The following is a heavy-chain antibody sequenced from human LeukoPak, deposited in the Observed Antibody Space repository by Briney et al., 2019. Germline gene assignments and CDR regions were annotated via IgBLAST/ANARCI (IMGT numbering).Heavy chain of an antibody. Sequence: GGSLRLSCAVSGFTFSSYWMSWVRQAPGKGLEWVANIKQDGSEKKYLDSVKGRFTISRDNAKNSMYLQMNSLRAEDTAVYYCARDEIYYDILTGYRHFDYWGQGTLVTVFS. CDR1: GFTFSSYW. V-gene: IGHV3-7*01. J-gene: IGHJ4*02. CDR3: ARDEIYYDILTGYRHFDY. CDR2: IKQDGSEK. D-gene: IGHD3-9*01.